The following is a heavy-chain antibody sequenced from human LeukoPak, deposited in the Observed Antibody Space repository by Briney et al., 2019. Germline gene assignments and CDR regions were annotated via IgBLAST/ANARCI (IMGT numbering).Heavy chain of an antibody. D-gene: IGHD2-2*01. CDR1: GFTFDDYA. CDR3: AKGRDKYQLLSKNWFDP. V-gene: IGHV3-9*01. J-gene: IGHJ5*02. CDR2: ISWNSGSI. Sequence: GGSLRLSCAASGFTFDDYALHWVRQAPGKGLEWVSGISWNSGSIGYADSVKGRFTISRDNAKNSLYLQMNSLRAEDTALYYCAKGRDKYQLLSKNWFDPWGQGTLVTVSS.